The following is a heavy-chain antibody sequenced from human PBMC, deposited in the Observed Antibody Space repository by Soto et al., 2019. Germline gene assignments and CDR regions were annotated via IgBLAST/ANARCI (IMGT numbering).Heavy chain of an antibody. V-gene: IGHV3-23*01. D-gene: IGHD6-13*01. Sequence: GGSLRLSCAASGFTFSSYAMSWVRQAPGKGLEWVSAISGSGGSTYYADSVKGRFTISRDNSKNTLYLQMNSLRAEDTAVYYCAKDSARYSTEKYYYYYYGMDVWGQGTTVTVSS. CDR1: GFTFSSYA. CDR2: ISGSGGST. CDR3: AKDSARYSTEKYYYYYYGMDV. J-gene: IGHJ6*02.